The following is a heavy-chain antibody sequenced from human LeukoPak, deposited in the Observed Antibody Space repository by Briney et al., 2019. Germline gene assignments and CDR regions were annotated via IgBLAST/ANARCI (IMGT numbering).Heavy chain of an antibody. D-gene: IGHD3-22*01. V-gene: IGHV1-69*13. Sequence: GASVKVSCKASGYTFTSYGISWVRQAPGQGLEWMGGIIPIFGTANYAQKFQGRVTITADESTSTAYMELSSLRSEDTAVYYCARAEYYYDSSGYYWGQGTLVTVSS. CDR3: ARAEYYYDSSGYY. J-gene: IGHJ4*02. CDR1: GYTFTSYG. CDR2: IIPIFGTA.